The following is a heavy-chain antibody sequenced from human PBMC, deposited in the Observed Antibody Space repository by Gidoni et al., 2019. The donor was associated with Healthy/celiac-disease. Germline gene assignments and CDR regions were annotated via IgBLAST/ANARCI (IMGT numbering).Heavy chain of an antibody. CDR1: GGSFSGYY. J-gene: IGHJ4*02. CDR3: AREDRGELSLSSHFDY. D-gene: IGHD3-16*02. V-gene: IGHV4-34*01. CDR2: INHSGST. Sequence: QVQLQQWGAGLLKPSETLSLTCAVYGGSFSGYYWSWIRQPPGKGLEWIGEINHSGSTNYNPSLKSRVTISVDTSKNQFSLKLSSVTAADTAVYYCAREDRGELSLSSHFDYWGQGTLVTVSS.